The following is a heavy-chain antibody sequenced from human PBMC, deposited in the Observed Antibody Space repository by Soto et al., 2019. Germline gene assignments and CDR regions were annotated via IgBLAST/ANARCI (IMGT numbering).Heavy chain of an antibody. CDR2: LSNNGLNT. J-gene: IGHJ4*02. CDR1: GFSFSTYT. Sequence: GGSLRLSCAASGFSFSTYTMYWVRQAPGKGLEWVAGLSNNGLNTDYADSVKGRFTISRDNAKNSLFLQMNSLRAEDTAVYYCARDLNLGSFDYWGQGTLVTVSS. V-gene: IGHV3-30-3*01. CDR3: ARDLNLGSFDY.